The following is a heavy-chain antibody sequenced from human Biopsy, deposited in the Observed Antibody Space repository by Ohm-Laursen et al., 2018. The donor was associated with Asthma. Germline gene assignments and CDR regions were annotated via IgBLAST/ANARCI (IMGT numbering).Heavy chain of an antibody. CDR1: GDILSSFG. Sequence: SVKVSCKAHGDILSSFGIKWVRKAPGQGLEWMGGVIPIYGTTHTAQKFQGRVTITADESTSTAYMELTSLRKEDTAVYYCARGGYYGDRRYHNGLDVWGQGTTVTVPS. CDR3: ARGGYYGDRRYHNGLDV. J-gene: IGHJ6*02. CDR2: VIPIYGTT. D-gene: IGHD4-17*01. V-gene: IGHV1-69*13.